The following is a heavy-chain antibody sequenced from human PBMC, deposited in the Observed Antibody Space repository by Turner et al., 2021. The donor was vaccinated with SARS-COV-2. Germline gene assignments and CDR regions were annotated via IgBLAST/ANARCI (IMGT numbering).Heavy chain of an antibody. J-gene: IGHJ4*02. CDR3: ATDPLGWAGYDY. CDR1: GYTLTEIF. D-gene: IGHD6-25*01. V-gene: IGHV1-24*01. Sequence: QVQLVQSGAEMKKPGASVKVSCKVSGYTLTEIFIHWVRQAPGKGLEWMGGFAPEDRETIYAQKFQGRVTMTEDTSTDIAYMELSSLSSDDTAVYYCATDPLGWAGYDYWGQGTLVTVSS. CDR2: FAPEDRET.